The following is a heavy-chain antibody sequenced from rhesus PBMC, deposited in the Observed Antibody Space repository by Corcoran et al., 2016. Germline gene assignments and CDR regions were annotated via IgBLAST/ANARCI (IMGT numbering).Heavy chain of an antibody. CDR3: ARGVWGSSYFDY. J-gene: IGHJ4*01. D-gene: IGHD3-34*01. V-gene: IGHV2-174*01. CDR1: GFSLTTSGMG. Sequence: QVTLKESGPALVKPTQTLTLTCTFSGFSLTTSGMGVGWILQPPGKALELLALIYWDDDKRYSTSLKSRLTISKDTFKNQVVLTMTNMDPVDTATYYCARGVWGSSYFDYWGQGVLVTVSS. CDR2: IYWDDDK.